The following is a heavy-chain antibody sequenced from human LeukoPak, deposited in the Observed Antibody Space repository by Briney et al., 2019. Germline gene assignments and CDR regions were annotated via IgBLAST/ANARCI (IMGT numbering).Heavy chain of an antibody. CDR2: ISAYNGNT. V-gene: IGHV1-18*01. D-gene: IGHD3-22*01. J-gene: IGHJ4*02. CDR3: ARDEIVVVTTGYYFDY. Sequence: ASVKVSCKASGYTFTSYGISWVRQAPGQGLEWMGWISAYNGNTNYAQKLQGRVTMTTDTSMSTAYMELRSLRSDDTAVYYCARDEIVVVTTGYYFDYWGQGTLVTVSS. CDR1: GYTFTSYG.